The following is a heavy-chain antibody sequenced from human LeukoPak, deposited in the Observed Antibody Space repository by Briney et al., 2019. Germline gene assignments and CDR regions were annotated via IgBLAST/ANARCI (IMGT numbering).Heavy chain of an antibody. CDR2: IHYDGINK. J-gene: IGHJ4*02. CDR1: GFTFGSYG. Sequence: GGSLRLSCAASGFTFGSYGMHWVRQAPGKGLEWVAFIHYDGINKYYADSVKGRFTISRDNFKNTLYLQMNSLRAEDTAVYYCAENYGFDYWGQGTLVTVSS. CDR3: AENYGFDY. V-gene: IGHV3-30*02. D-gene: IGHD1-7*01.